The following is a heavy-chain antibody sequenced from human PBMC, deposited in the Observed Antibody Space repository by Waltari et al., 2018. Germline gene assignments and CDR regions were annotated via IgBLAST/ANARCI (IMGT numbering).Heavy chain of an antibody. J-gene: IGHJ5*02. CDR3: ARHGSELLWFGELNNWFDP. CDR2: INHSGST. Sequence: QVQLQQWGAGLLKPSETLSLTCAVYGGSFSGFFWCWIRPPPVKGLEWIGEINHSGSTNYNPSLKSRVTISVDTSKNQFSLKLSSVTAADTAVYYCARHGSELLWFGELNNWFDPWGQGTLVTVSS. D-gene: IGHD3-10*01. CDR1: GGSFSGFF. V-gene: IGHV4-34*01.